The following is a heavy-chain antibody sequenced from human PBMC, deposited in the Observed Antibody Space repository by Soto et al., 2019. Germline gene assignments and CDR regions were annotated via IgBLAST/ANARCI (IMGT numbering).Heavy chain of an antibody. CDR3: ARRFGEFFGMDV. J-gene: IGHJ6*02. CDR2: IYHSGST. V-gene: IGHV4-30-2*02. Sequence: SETLSLTCAVSGGSISSGGYSWSWIRQPPGKGLEWIGYIYHSGSTYYNPSLKSRVTISVDTSKNQFSLKLSSVTAADTAVYYCARRFGEFFGMDVWGQGTTVTVSS. CDR1: GGSISSGGYS. D-gene: IGHD3-10*01.